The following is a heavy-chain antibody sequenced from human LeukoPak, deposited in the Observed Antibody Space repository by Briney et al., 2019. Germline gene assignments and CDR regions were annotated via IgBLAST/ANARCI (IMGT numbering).Heavy chain of an antibody. J-gene: IGHJ6*03. CDR2: IYTSGST. Sequence: PSQTLSLTCTVSGGSISSGSYYWSWIRQPAGKGLEWIGRIYTSGSTNYNPSLKSRVTISVDTSKNQFSLKLSSVTAADTAVYYCARVQSRIVVVPAAPAYYYYMDVWGKGTTVTVSS. CDR1: GGSISSGSYY. CDR3: ARVQSRIVVVPAAPAYYYYMDV. V-gene: IGHV4-61*02. D-gene: IGHD2-2*01.